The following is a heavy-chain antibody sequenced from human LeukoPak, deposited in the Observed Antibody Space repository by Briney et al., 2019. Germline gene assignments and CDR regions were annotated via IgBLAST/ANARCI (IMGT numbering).Heavy chain of an antibody. Sequence: SETLSLTCAVSGGSISSGGYSWSWIRQPPGKGLEWIGYIYHSGSTYYNPSLKSRVTISVDRPKNQFSLKLSSVTAADTAVYYCARGVEMASFYFDYWGEGTLVTVSS. CDR3: ARGVEMASFYFDY. J-gene: IGHJ4*02. CDR1: GGSISSGGYS. D-gene: IGHD5-24*01. CDR2: IYHSGST. V-gene: IGHV4-30-2*01.